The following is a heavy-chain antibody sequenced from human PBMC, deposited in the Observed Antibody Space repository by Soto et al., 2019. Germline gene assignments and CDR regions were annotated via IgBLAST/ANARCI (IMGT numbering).Heavy chain of an antibody. CDR3: ARDKSPAAIGYWFDP. Sequence: ASVKVSCKASGGTFSSYTISWVRQAPGQGLEWMGGIIPIFGTASYAQKFQGRVTITADESTSTAYMELSSLRSEDTAVYYCARDKSPAAIGYWFDPWGQGTLVTVSS. CDR2: IIPIFGTA. D-gene: IGHD2-2*01. V-gene: IGHV1-69*13. CDR1: GGTFSSYT. J-gene: IGHJ5*02.